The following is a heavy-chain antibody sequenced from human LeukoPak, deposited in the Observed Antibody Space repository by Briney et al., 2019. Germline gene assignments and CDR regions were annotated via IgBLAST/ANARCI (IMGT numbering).Heavy chain of an antibody. J-gene: IGHJ4*02. CDR3: AKDIGPLTYHYDTSGFSGAFDY. Sequence: PGRSLRLSCAASGFRFDNYAMHWVRQVPGKGLEWVSSISWNSGNIDYVDSMKGRLTISRDNAKSSLYLEMNSLRAEDTALYYCAKDIGPLTYHYDTSGFSGAFDYWGQGTLVTVSS. V-gene: IGHV3-9*01. CDR1: GFRFDNYA. CDR2: ISWNSGNI. D-gene: IGHD3-22*01.